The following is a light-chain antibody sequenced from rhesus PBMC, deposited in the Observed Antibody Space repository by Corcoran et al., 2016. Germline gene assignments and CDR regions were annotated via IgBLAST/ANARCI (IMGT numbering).Light chain of an antibody. V-gene: IGKV1-69*01. Sequence: DIQMTQSPSSLSASAGDRVTITCRASLRISNWLAWYQQKLGKAPRLLIYRASNLETGVPSRFSGSGSGTDFTLTISSLQPEDIATYYCQQYDNSPWTFGQGTKVDFK. CDR1: LRISNW. CDR3: QQYDNSPWT. CDR2: RAS. J-gene: IGKJ1*01.